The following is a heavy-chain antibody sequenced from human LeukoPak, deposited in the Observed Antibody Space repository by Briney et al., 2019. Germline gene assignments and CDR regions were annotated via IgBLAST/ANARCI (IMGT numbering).Heavy chain of an antibody. CDR1: GYSFTSYW. CDR3: ARFVKWLRYAFDI. D-gene: IGHD5-12*01. V-gene: IGHV5-51*01. CDR2: IYPGDSDT. Sequence: GESLKISCKGSGYSFTSYWIGWVRQMPGKGLEWMGIIYPGDSDTRYSPSFQGQVTISADKSISTAYLQWSSLKASDTAMYYCARFVKWLRYAFDIWGQGTMVTVSS. J-gene: IGHJ3*02.